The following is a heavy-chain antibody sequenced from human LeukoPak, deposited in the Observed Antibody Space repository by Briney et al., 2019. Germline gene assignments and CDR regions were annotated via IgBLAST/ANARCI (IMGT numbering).Heavy chain of an antibody. CDR2: ISYDGSNK. CDR1: GFTFSSYA. Sequence: PGRSLRLSCAASGFTFSSYAMHWVRQAPGKGLEWVAVISYDGSNKYYADSVKGRFTISRDNSKNTLYLQMNSLRAEDTAVYYCARMGLLEETYYFDYWGQGTLVTVSS. D-gene: IGHD1-7*01. CDR3: ARMGLLEETYYFDY. V-gene: IGHV3-30-3*01. J-gene: IGHJ4*02.